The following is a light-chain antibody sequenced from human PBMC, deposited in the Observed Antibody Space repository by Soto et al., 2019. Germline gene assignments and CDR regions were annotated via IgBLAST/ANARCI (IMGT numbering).Light chain of an antibody. CDR3: QQRTDWPT. CDR2: DTS. J-gene: IGKJ4*01. CDR1: QSVSHF. Sequence: EIVLTQSPGTLSLSPGESATLSCRASQSVSHFLAWYQQKPGQAPRLLIYDTSSRATGIPGRFSGSGSGTDFTLPIDSLEPEASAVYYCQQRTDWPTFGGGTKVEI. V-gene: IGKV3-11*01.